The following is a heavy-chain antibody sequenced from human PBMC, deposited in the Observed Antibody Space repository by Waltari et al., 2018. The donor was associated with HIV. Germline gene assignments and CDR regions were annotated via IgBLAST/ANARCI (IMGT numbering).Heavy chain of an antibody. CDR1: GGSVFSSVSY. J-gene: IGHJ5*02. Sequence: QESGPGLVKPSETLSLTCTVSGGSVFSSVSYWGWIRQPPGRGLEWIGTLYYTGNTYYNPSLQSRVTISVGVSKNQFSLKLGSVSASDTAVYYCARLDCSGGTCSPFDPWGQGTLVTVSS. V-gene: IGHV4-39*01. CDR3: ARLDCSGGTCSPFDP. CDR2: LYYTGNT. D-gene: IGHD2-15*01.